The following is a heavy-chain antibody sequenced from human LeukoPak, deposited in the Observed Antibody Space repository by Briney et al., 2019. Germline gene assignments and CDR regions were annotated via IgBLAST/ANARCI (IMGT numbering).Heavy chain of an antibody. CDR2: VYFSGSA. CDR3: AREASAAGNHVFRNYNGMDV. D-gene: IGHD6-13*01. Sequence: SETLSLTWTVSGGPIGNSMTYWGWIRQPPGKGPEWIGSVYFSGSAYYNPSFKSRVTISIATSKNQFFLKMSSVTAADTAVYFCAREASAAGNHVFRNYNGMDVWGQGTTVIVS. CDR1: GGPIGNSMTY. J-gene: IGHJ6*02. V-gene: IGHV4-39*07.